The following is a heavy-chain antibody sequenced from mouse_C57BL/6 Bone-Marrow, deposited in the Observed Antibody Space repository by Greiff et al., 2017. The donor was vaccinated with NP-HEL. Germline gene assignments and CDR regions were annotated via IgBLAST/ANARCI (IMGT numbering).Heavy chain of an antibody. D-gene: IGHD1-1*01. CDR1: GYTFTSYW. J-gene: IGHJ4*01. CDR3: ARPLRSRFYAMDY. V-gene: IGHV1-55*01. Sequence: QVQLKQPGAELVKPGASVKMSCKASGYTFTSYWITWVKQRPGQGLEWIGDIYPGSGSTNYIEKFKSKATLTVDTSSSTAYMQLSSLTSEDSAVYYCARPLRSRFYAMDYWGQGTSVTVSS. CDR2: IYPGSGST.